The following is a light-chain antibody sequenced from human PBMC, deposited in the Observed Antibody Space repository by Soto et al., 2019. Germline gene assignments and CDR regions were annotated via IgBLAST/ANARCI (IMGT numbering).Light chain of an antibody. CDR1: QSVSSNK. Sequence: ETVLTQSPATVSLSTGDRATLPCRASQSVSSNKLAWYQQKPGQAPRLLIYAASSRATGIPDRFSGSGSGTDFTLTISSLEPEDFAVYYCQQRSNWPTFGQGTRLEI. V-gene: IGKV3D-20*02. CDR2: AAS. CDR3: QQRSNWPT. J-gene: IGKJ5*01.